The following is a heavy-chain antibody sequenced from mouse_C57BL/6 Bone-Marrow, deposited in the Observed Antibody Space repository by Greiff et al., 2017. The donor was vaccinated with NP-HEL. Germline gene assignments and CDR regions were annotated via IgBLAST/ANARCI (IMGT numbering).Heavy chain of an antibody. CDR3: ARHGAGAMDY. J-gene: IGHJ4*01. V-gene: IGHV5-12*01. CDR2: ISNGGGST. D-gene: IGHD4-1*01. Sequence: EVKLQESGGGLVQPGGSLKLSCAASGFTFSDYYMYWVRQTPEKRLEWVAYISNGGGSTYYPDTVKGRFTISRDNAKNTLYLQMSRLKSEDTAMYYCARHGAGAMDYWGQGTSVTVSS. CDR1: GFTFSDYY.